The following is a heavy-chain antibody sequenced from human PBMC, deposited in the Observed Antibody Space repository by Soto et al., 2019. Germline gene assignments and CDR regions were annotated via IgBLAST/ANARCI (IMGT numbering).Heavy chain of an antibody. CDR3: ARDLGAFNYGSAHFDY. CDR1: GFTFSTYG. CDR2: IWYDGSNQ. V-gene: IGHV3-33*01. J-gene: IGHJ4*02. Sequence: SLRLSCAPSGFTFSTYGMHWVRQAPGKGLEWVAVIWYDGSNQYYADSVKGRFTISRDNSKNMLYLQMNSLRAEDTAVYYCARDLGAFNYGSAHFDYWGQGTPVTVSS. D-gene: IGHD3-10*01.